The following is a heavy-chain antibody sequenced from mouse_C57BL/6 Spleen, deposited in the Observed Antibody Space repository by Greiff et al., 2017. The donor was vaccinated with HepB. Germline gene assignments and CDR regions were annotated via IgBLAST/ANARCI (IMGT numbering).Heavy chain of an antibody. CDR2: ISGGGGNT. V-gene: IGHV5-9*01. J-gene: IGHJ3*01. CDR3: ARHSSSPLGSWFAY. D-gene: IGHD4-1*01. Sequence: EVNLVESGGGLVKPGGSLKLSCAASGFTFSSYTMSWVRQTPEKRLEWVATISGGGGNTYYPDSVKGRFTISRDNAKNTLYLQMSSLRSEDTALYYCARHSSSPLGSWFAYWGQGTLVTVSA. CDR1: GFTFSSYT.